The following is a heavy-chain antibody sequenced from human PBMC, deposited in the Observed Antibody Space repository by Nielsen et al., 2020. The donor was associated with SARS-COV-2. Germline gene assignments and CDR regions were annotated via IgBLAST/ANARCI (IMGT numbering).Heavy chain of an antibody. CDR3: ARERGGGTPPNYFDY. V-gene: IGHV1-3*01. D-gene: IGHD2-15*01. J-gene: IGHJ4*02. Sequence: WVRQAPGQRLEWMGWINAGNGNTKYSQKFQGRVTITRDTSASTAYMELSSLRSEDTAVYYCARERGGGTPPNYFDYWGQGTLVTVSS. CDR2: INAGNGNT.